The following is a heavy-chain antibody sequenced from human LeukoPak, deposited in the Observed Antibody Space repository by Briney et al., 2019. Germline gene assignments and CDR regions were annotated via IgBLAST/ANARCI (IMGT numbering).Heavy chain of an antibody. Sequence: ASVKVSCKASGYTFTGYYMHWVRQAPGQGLEWMGIINPSGGSTSYAQKFQGRVTMTRDTSTSTVHMELSSLRSEDTAVYYCARIGGITMVRGVQGDYYGMDVWGKGTTVTVSS. CDR1: GYTFTGYY. CDR3: ARIGGITMVRGVQGDYYGMDV. V-gene: IGHV1-46*01. J-gene: IGHJ6*04. D-gene: IGHD3-10*01. CDR2: INPSGGST.